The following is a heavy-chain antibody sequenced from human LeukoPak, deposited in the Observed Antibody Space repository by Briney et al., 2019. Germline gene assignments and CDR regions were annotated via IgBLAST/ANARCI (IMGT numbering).Heavy chain of an antibody. D-gene: IGHD6-19*01. CDR2: IDPSDSYT. V-gene: IGHV5-10-1*01. CDR1: GYSFTSYW. Sequence: GESLKISCKGSGYSFTSYWISWVRQMPGKGLEWMGRIDPSDSYTNYSPSFQGHVTISADKSISTAYLQWSSLKASDTAMYYCAIDSSGWYGHRKNWFDPWGQGTLVTVSS. J-gene: IGHJ5*02. CDR3: AIDSSGWYGHRKNWFDP.